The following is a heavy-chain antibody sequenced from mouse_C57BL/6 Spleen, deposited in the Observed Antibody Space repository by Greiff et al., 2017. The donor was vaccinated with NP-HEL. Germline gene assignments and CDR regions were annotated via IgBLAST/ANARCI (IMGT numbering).Heavy chain of an antibody. V-gene: IGHV5-6*01. J-gene: IGHJ2*01. Sequence: EVKVVESGGDLVKPGGSLKLSCAASGFTFSSYGMSWVRQTPDKRLEWVATISSGGSYTYYPDSVKGRFTISRDNAKNTLYLQMSSLKSEDTAMYYCARDGVPPPTPFDYWGQGTTLTVSS. D-gene: IGHD2-14*01. CDR1: GFTFSSYG. CDR2: ISSGGSYT. CDR3: ARDGVPPPTPFDY.